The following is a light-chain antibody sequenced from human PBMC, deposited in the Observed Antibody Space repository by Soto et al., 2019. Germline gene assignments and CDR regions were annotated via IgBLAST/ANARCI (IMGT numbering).Light chain of an antibody. Sequence: SYELTQPPSVSVSPGQTASITCSGDKLGDKYAFWYQQKSRQSPVLVIYQDAKRPSGIPERFSGSNSGNTATLTISGTQAMDEADYYCQAWYSSTCVFGPGTKVTVL. CDR1: KLGDKY. J-gene: IGLJ1*01. CDR2: QDA. V-gene: IGLV3-1*01. CDR3: QAWYSSTCV.